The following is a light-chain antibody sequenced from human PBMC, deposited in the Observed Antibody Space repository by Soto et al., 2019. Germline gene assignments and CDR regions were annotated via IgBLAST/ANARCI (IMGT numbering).Light chain of an antibody. CDR1: SSDFGSYIL. Sequence: QSVLTQPASVSGSPGQSTTTSCTGTSSDFGSYILVSWYQQHPGKAPKLMIYEVSKRPSGVSNRFSGSKSGNTASLTISGLQAEDEADYYCCSYAGSTSGYVFGTGTKVTVL. J-gene: IGLJ1*01. V-gene: IGLV2-23*02. CDR2: EVS. CDR3: CSYAGSTSGYV.